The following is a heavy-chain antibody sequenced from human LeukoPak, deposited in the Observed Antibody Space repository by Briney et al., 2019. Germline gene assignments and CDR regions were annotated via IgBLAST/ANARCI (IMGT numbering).Heavy chain of an antibody. CDR2: ISSSSSSYI. D-gene: IGHD2-15*01. J-gene: IGHJ4*02. V-gene: IGHV3-21*01. CDR3: ARDKVVAAKASDY. CDR1: GFTFSSYS. Sequence: PGGSLRLSCAASGFTFSSYSMNWVRQAPGKGLEWVSSISSSSSSYIYYADSVKGRFTISRDNAKNSLYLQMNSLRAEDTAVYYCARDKVVAAKASDYWGQGTLVTVSS.